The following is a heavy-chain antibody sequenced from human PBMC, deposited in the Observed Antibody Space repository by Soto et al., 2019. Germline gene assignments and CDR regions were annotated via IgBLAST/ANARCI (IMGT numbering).Heavy chain of an antibody. V-gene: IGHV3-74*01. Sequence: GGSLRLSCAASGLPFSSYWVHWVRQAPGKGLVWVSRINSDGSSTSYADSVKGRFTISRDNAKNTLYLQMNSLRTEDTAVYYCTTYDYIWGSDRYRWAYWGQGALVTVSS. CDR1: GLPFSSYW. J-gene: IGHJ4*02. CDR3: TTYDYIWGSDRYRWAY. CDR2: INSDGSST. D-gene: IGHD3-16*02.